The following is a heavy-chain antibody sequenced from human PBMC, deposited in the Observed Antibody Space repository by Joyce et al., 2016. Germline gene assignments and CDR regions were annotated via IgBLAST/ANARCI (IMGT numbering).Heavy chain of an antibody. CDR3: ARTMDYYGSGSYGWYFDY. D-gene: IGHD3-10*01. Sequence: EVQLVQSGAEVKKPGESLRISCKGSGYSFTSYWIGWVRQMPGKGLEWMGIIYPGDSDTRYSPSCQGQVTISADKSIRTAYLQWSSLKASDTAMYYCARTMDYYGSGSYGWYFDYWGQGTLVTVSS. J-gene: IGHJ4*02. CDR2: IYPGDSDT. CDR1: GYSFTSYW. V-gene: IGHV5-51*01.